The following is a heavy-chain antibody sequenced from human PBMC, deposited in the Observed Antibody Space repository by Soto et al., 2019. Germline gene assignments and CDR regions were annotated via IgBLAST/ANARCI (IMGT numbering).Heavy chain of an antibody. CDR2: ISYDGSNK. Sequence: GGSLRLSCAASGFTFSSYAMHWVRQAPGKGLEWVAVISYDGSNKYYADSVKGRFTISRDNSKNTLYLQMNSLRAEDTALYYCARPIFGVVRGAFDIWGQGTMVTVSS. J-gene: IGHJ3*02. D-gene: IGHD3-3*01. CDR3: ARPIFGVVRGAFDI. V-gene: IGHV3-30-3*01. CDR1: GFTFSSYA.